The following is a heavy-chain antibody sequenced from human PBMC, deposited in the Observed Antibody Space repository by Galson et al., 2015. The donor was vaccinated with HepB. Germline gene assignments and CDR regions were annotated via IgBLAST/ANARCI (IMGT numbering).Heavy chain of an antibody. CDR1: GVTFSTYA. V-gene: IGHV1-69*01. CDR2: IIPIFGTA. Sequence: GVTFSTYAINWVRQAPGQGLEWMGGIIPIFGTANFAQHYQGRVTITADESTSTVHMEVRSLRSEDTAVYYCARGGTRDGYWGQGTLVTVSS. D-gene: IGHD2-15*01. CDR3: ARGGTRDGY. J-gene: IGHJ4*02.